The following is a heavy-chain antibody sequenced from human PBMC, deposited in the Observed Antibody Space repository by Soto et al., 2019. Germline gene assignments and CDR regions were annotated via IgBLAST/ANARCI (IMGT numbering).Heavy chain of an antibody. CDR2: IIPILGIA. CDR3: ARDRIAAAGVFDY. V-gene: IGHV1-69*04. CDR1: GYSFSSCT. D-gene: IGHD6-13*01. J-gene: IGHJ4*02. Sequence: SVKVCCKESGYSFSSCTRSWVRQAPGQGLEWMGRIIPILGIAISAQKFQGRVTITADKSTSTAYMELSSLRSEDTAVYYCARDRIAAAGVFDYWGQGTLVTLSS.